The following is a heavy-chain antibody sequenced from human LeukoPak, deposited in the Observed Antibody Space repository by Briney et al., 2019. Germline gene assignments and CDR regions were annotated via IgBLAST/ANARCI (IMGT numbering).Heavy chain of an antibody. CDR3: ATGEGQLVR. V-gene: IGHV4-59*01. Sequence: PSETLSLTCTVSGGSINTYYWSWIRQPPGKGLEWIGYIHYSGSTNYNPSLKGRLTLAVDTSNNQFSLRLGSVTAADTAVYYCATGEGQLVRWGQGTLVTVSS. J-gene: IGHJ5*02. D-gene: IGHD6-13*01. CDR1: GGSINTYY. CDR2: IHYSGST.